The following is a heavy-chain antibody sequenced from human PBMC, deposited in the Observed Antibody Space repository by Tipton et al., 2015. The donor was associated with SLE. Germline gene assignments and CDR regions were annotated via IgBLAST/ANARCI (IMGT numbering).Heavy chain of an antibody. CDR2: MYHSGIT. V-gene: IGHV4-38-2*02. Sequence: TLSLTCKVSGFSVSAAFYWGWIRQPPGKGLEWIASMYHSGITYYNPSLKSRVNFSVDTSKNQFSLRLSSVTAADTAVYYCARQSVGSSSNFYYMDVWGKGTTVTVSS. CDR3: ARQSVGSSSNFYYMDV. CDR1: GFSVSAAFY. D-gene: IGHD1-26*01. J-gene: IGHJ6*03.